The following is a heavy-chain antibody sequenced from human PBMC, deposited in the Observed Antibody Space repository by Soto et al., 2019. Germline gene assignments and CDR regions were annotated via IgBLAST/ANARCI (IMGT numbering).Heavy chain of an antibody. D-gene: IGHD2-15*01. V-gene: IGHV3-30-3*01. CDR2: ISYDGSNK. CDR1: GFTFSSYA. J-gene: IGHJ4*02. CDR3: ARDPSHCSGGSCYGGWSYFDY. Sequence: GGSLRLSCAASGFTFSSYAMHWVRQAPGKGLEWVAVISYDGSNKYYADSVKGRFTISRDNSKNTLYLQMNSLRAEDTAVYYCARDPSHCSGGSCYGGWSYFDYWGQGTLVTVSS.